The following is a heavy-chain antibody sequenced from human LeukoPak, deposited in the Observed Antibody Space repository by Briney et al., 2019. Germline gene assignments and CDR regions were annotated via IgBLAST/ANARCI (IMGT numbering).Heavy chain of an antibody. J-gene: IGHJ4*02. D-gene: IGHD3-10*01. CDR1: GGSINSFY. CDR2: IYYSGST. V-gene: IGHV4-59*01. CDR3: ARVVTMVRGVPSTIDY. Sequence: SETLSLTCNVSGGSINSFYWSWIRQPPGKGLEWIGYIYYSGSTNYNPSLKSRVTISVDTSKNQFSLKLSSVTAADTAVYYCARVVTMVRGVPSTIDYWGQGTLVTVSS.